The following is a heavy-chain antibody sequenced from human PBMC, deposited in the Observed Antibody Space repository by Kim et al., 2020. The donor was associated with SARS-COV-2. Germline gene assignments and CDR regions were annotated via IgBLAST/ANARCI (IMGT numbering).Heavy chain of an antibody. D-gene: IGHD3-9*01. J-gene: IGHJ4*02. V-gene: IGHV3-30*04. CDR2: ISYDGSNK. CDR1: GFTFSSYA. CDR3: ARPQTFPYDILTGYSAYYFDY. Sequence: GGSLRLSCAASGFTFSSYAMHWVRQAPGKGLEWVAVISYDGSNKYYADSVKGRFTISRDNSKNTLYLQMNSLRAEDTAVYYCARPQTFPYDILTGYSAYYFDYCGQGTLVTVSS.